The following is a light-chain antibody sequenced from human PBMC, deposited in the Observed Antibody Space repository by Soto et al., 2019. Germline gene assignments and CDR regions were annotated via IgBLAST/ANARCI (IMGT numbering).Light chain of an antibody. CDR3: QSYDSSLSVWM. CDR2: GNT. Sequence: QLVLTQPPSVSGAPGQRVTISCTGSSSNIGAGSDVHWYQQVPGTAPKLLFNGNTNRPSGVPDRFSGSKSGTSASLAITGLQAEDEADYYCQSYDSSLSVWMFGGGTKLTVL. CDR1: SSNIGAGSD. J-gene: IGLJ3*02. V-gene: IGLV1-40*01.